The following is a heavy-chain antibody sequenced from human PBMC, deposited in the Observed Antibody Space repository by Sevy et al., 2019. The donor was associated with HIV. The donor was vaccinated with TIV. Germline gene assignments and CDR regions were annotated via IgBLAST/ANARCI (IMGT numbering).Heavy chain of an antibody. D-gene: IGHD1-26*01. Sequence: GGSLRLSCAASGFTFSNAWMSWVRQAPGKGLEWVGRIKSKTDGGTTDYVAPVKARITISRDDSKNSLYLQMNSLKTEDTAVYYCTTGAIGEELLGAFDIWGQGTMVTVSS. CDR2: IKSKTDGGTT. CDR1: GFTFSNAW. V-gene: IGHV3-15*01. J-gene: IGHJ3*02. CDR3: TTGAIGEELLGAFDI.